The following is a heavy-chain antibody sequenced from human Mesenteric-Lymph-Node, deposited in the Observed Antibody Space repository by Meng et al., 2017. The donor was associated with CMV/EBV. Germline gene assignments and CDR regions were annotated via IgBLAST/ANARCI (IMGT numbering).Heavy chain of an antibody. Sequence: ASVKVSCKASGYTFTGYYIHWVRQAPGQGLEWMGWINPNTGGTDYGQKFQGRVTMTRDTFITTAYMELSRRRSDDTAVYYCARGPHSRSSLVGWFDPWGQGTLVTVSS. CDR3: ARGPHSRSSLVGWFDP. CDR2: INPNTGGT. V-gene: IGHV1-2*02. D-gene: IGHD6-6*01. CDR1: GYTFTGYY. J-gene: IGHJ5*02.